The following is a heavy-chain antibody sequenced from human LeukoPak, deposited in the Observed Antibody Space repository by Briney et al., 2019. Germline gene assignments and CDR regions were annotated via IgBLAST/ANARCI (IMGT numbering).Heavy chain of an antibody. D-gene: IGHD2-2*01. V-gene: IGHV3-48*04. CDR3: AREASWDIVVVPAAGLDP. J-gene: IGHJ5*02. CDR1: GFTFSSYS. Sequence: GGSLRLSCAASGFTFSSYSMNWVRQAPGKGLEWVSYISRSSSTIYYADSVKGRFTISRDNAKNSLYLQMSSLRAEDTAVYYCAREASWDIVVVPAAGLDPWGQGTLVTVSS. CDR2: ISRSSSTI.